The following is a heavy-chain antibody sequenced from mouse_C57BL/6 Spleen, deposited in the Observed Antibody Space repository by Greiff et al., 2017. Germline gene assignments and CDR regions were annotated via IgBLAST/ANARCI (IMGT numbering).Heavy chain of an antibody. D-gene: IGHD1-1*01. CDR2: ISSGGDYI. V-gene: IGHV5-9-1*02. CDR3: TRGRDYYGSSYGAY. CDR1: GFTFSSYA. Sequence: EVKLVESGEGLVKPGGSLKLSCAASGFTFSSYAMSWVRQTPEKRLEWVAYISSGGDYIYYADTVKGRFTISRDNARNTLYLQMSSLKSEDTAMYYRTRGRDYYGSSYGAYWGQGTLVTVSA. J-gene: IGHJ3*01.